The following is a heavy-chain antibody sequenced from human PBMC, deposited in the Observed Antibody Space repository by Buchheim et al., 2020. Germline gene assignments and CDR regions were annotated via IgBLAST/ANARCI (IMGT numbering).Heavy chain of an antibody. CDR1: GFTFSSYG. V-gene: IGHV3-30*18. CDR3: AKDSGAVAGMMGDY. Sequence: QVQLVESGGGVVQPGRSLRLSCAASGFTFSSYGMHWVRQAPGKGLEWVAVISYDGSNKYYADSVKGRFTISRDNSKTTLYLQMNSLRAEDTAVYYCAKDSGAVAGMMGDYWGQGTL. D-gene: IGHD6-19*01. J-gene: IGHJ4*02. CDR2: ISYDGSNK.